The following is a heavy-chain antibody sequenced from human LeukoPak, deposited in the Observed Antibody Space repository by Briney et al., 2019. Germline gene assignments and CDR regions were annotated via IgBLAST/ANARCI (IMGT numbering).Heavy chain of an antibody. J-gene: IGHJ5*02. CDR1: GGSISSSTYD. CDR2: IYDSGST. V-gene: IGHV4-39*01. CDR3: ARPRTRLAWFDP. D-gene: IGHD6-19*01. Sequence: SETRSLTCSLAGGSISSSTYDWGWLRQPPGTGLEWSGSIYDSGSTYYSPSLKSRVTISVDTSKNQFSLKLRSVTAADTAVYYCARPRTRLAWFDPWGQGTLVTVSS.